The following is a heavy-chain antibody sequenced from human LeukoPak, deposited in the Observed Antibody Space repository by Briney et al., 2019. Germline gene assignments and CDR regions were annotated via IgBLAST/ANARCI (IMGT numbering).Heavy chain of an antibody. V-gene: IGHV4-39*01. CDR1: GGSISSSSYY. CDR2: IYYSGST. CDR3: ATGHVAAIGY. Sequence: SETLSLTCTVSGGSISSSSYYWGWIRQPPGKGLEWIGSIYYSGSTYYNPSLKSRVTISVDTSKNQFSLKLSSVTAADTAVYYCATGHVAAIGYWGQGTLVTVFS. D-gene: IGHD2-15*01. J-gene: IGHJ4*02.